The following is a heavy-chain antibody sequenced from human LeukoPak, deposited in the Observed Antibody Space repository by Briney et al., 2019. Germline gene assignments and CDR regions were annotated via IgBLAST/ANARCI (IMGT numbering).Heavy chain of an antibody. CDR3: ARDAVQAGTPFYFDF. V-gene: IGHV3-48*01. CDR1: GFTFSSYS. CDR2: ISAGSSNT. D-gene: IGHD2-15*01. J-gene: IGHJ4*02. Sequence: GGSLRLSCAASGFTFSSYSMNWVRQAPGKGLQWVSYISAGSSNTFYADSVKGRFTISRDDADNSLHLQMNSLSAEDTAVYYCARDAVQAGTPFYFDFWGQGALVTVSS.